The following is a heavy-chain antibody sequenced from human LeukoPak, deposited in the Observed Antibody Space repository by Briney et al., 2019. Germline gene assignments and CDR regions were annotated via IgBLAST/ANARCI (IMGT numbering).Heavy chain of an antibody. Sequence: GGSLRLSCAASGFTFSTYAMSWVRQAPGKGLEWGSGISGSGGSTFYADSVKGRFTISRDNSKNTLYLQMNSLRVEDTAVYYCAKASYDTYYFDYWGQGTLVTVSS. CDR3: AKASYDTYYFDY. CDR2: ISGSGGST. CDR1: GFTFSTYA. V-gene: IGHV3-23*01. J-gene: IGHJ4*02. D-gene: IGHD3-22*01.